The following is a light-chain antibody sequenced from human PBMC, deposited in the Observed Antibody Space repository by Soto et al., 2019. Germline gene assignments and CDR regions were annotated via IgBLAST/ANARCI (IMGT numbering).Light chain of an antibody. CDR3: AAWDNRLMGLQG. Sequence: LTHPPSASGTTGHTVTISCSGSSSNIGTNYVYWYQQLPGTAPKLLIYRNNQMPSGVPDRFSGSKSGTSASLAISGLRSEDEAAYYSAAWDNRLMGLQGFGRRPKGTV. V-gene: IGLV1-47*01. J-gene: IGLJ1*01. CDR2: RNN. CDR1: SSNIGTNY.